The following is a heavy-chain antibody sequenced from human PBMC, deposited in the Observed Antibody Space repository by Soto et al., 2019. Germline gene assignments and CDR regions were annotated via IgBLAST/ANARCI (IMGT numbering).Heavy chain of an antibody. D-gene: IGHD6-13*01. V-gene: IGHV1-2*04. CDR2: INPNSGGT. Sequence: QVQLVQSGAEVKKPGASVKVSCKASGYTFTGYYMHWVRQAPGQGLEWMGWINPNSGGTNYAQKFQGWVTMTEDTSISTAYMELCRLKSYDTAVYYCALGPGIAAPGFYFDYWGQGTLVIVSS. CDR1: GYTFTGYY. J-gene: IGHJ4*02. CDR3: ALGPGIAAPGFYFDY.